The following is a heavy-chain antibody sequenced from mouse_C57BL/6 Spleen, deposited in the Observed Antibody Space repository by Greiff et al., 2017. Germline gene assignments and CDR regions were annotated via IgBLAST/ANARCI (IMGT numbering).Heavy chain of an antibody. D-gene: IGHD2-5*01. CDR3: ARSGSNYGGEYYPMDY. V-gene: IGHV1-64*01. J-gene: IGHJ4*01. CDR1: GYTFTSYW. Sequence: QVQLQQPGAELVKPGASVKLSCKASGYTFTSYWMHWVKQRPGQGLEWIGMIHPNSGSTNYNEKFKSKATLTVDKSSSTAYMQLRSLTSEDSAIYYCARSGSNYGGEYYPMDYWGQETSATVSS. CDR2: IHPNSGST.